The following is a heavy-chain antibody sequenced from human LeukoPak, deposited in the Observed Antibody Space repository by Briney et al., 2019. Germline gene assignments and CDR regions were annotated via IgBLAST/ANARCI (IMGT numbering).Heavy chain of an antibody. J-gene: IGHJ4*02. V-gene: IGHV3-15*07. CDR1: SITFTKAW. CDR3: ATSITTPGAFDI. D-gene: IGHD1-1*01. Sequence: KAGGSLRLSCAASSITFTKAWMNWVRKAPGKGLEWVARIVSETVGGRTDYAASVKGRFAISRDDSKSTLFLQMSSLKIEDTAVYYCATSITTPGAFDIWGQGVLVTVSS. CDR2: IVSETVGGRT.